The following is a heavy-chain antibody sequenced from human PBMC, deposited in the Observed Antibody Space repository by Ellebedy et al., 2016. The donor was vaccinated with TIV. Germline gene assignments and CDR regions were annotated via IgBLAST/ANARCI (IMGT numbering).Heavy chain of an antibody. CDR3: AKSLIAAAGTGAFDI. Sequence: PGGSLRLSCAASGFTFSTYAMSWVRRAPGKGLDWVSGFSATDGSTQYADSVKGRFTISRDNSKSMLYLQMDSLRAEDTAIYYFAKSLIAAAGTGAFDIWGQGTMVTVSS. CDR1: GFTFSTYA. D-gene: IGHD6-13*01. CDR2: FSATDGST. J-gene: IGHJ3*02. V-gene: IGHV3-23*01.